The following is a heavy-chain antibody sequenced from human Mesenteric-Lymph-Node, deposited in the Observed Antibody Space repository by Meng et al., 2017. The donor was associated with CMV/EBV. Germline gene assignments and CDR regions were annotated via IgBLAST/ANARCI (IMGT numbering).Heavy chain of an antibody. CDR1: GFTLSNYW. V-gene: IGHV3-74*01. Sequence: GGSLRLSCAASGFTLSNYWMHWVRQVPGKGLVWVSRISTDGRNTFYADSVKGRFTISRDNAKNSLSLQMNGLRVEDTAVYYCARDSDELRYFDWLFPMDHWGQGTLVTVSS. CDR2: ISTDGRNT. CDR3: ARDSDELRYFDWLFPMDH. D-gene: IGHD3-9*01. J-gene: IGHJ4*02.